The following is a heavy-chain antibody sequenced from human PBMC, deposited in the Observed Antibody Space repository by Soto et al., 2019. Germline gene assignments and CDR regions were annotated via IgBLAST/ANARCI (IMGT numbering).Heavy chain of an antibody. Sequence: EVQLVESGGGLVEPGGSLRLSCAASGFTFSSYSMNWVRQAPGKGLEWVSSISSSSSYIYYADSVKGRFTISRDNAKNSLYLQMNSLRAEDTAVYYCARAAQMTRISSSWYFDYWGQGTLVTVSS. V-gene: IGHV3-21*01. CDR3: ARAAQMTRISSSWYFDY. CDR2: ISSSSSYI. D-gene: IGHD6-13*01. J-gene: IGHJ4*02. CDR1: GFTFSSYS.